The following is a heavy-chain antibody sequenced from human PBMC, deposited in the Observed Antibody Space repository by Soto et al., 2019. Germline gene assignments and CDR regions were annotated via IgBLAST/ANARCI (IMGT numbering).Heavy chain of an antibody. CDR1: GFTFSSYS. J-gene: IGHJ6*02. D-gene: IGHD3-9*01. CDR2: ISSSSSYI. V-gene: IGHV3-21*01. CDR3: ARDGADILTGYYYYYGMDA. Sequence: EVQLVESGGGLVKPGGSLRLSCAASGFTFSSYSMNWVRQAPGKGLEWVSSISSSSSYIYYADSVKGRFTISRDNAKNSLYLQMNSLRAEDTAVYYCARDGADILTGYYYYYGMDAWGQGTTVTVSS.